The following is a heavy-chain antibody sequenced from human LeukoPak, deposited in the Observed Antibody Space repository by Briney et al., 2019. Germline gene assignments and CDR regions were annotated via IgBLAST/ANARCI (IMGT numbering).Heavy chain of an antibody. CDR3: ARDRAYGDKGLDY. V-gene: IGHV3-33*01. Sequence: GGSLRLSCAASGFTFSSYGMHWVRQAPGKGLEWVAVIWYDGSNKYYADSVKGRFTISRDNSKNTLYLQMNSLRGEDTAVYYCARDRAYGDKGLDYWGQGTLVTVSS. CDR1: GFTFSSYG. D-gene: IGHD2-21*01. CDR2: IWYDGSNK. J-gene: IGHJ4*02.